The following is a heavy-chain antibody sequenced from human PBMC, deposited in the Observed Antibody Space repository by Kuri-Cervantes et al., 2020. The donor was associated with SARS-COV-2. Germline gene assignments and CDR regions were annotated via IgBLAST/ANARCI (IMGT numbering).Heavy chain of an antibody. D-gene: IGHD3-22*01. CDR3: ARVPYSPLSRDDYYYDSSVPWYYYYGMDV. V-gene: IGHV1-18*04. CDR1: GYTFTSYG. Sequence: ASVKVSCKASGYTFTSYGTSWVRQAPGQGLEWMGWISAYNGNTNYAQKLQGRVTMTTDTSTSTAYMELRSLRSDDTAVYYCARVPYSPLSRDDYYYDSSVPWYYYYGMDVWGQGTTVTVSS. CDR2: ISAYNGNT. J-gene: IGHJ6*02.